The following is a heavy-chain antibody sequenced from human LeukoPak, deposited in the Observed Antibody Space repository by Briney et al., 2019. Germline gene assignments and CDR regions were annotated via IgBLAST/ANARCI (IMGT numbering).Heavy chain of an antibody. J-gene: IGHJ5*02. CDR2: INPNNGGT. CDR1: GYTFTGYY. V-gene: IGHV1-2*02. Sequence: GASVKVSCKASGYTFTGYYMHWVRQAPGQGLEWMGWINPNNGGTNYAQKFQGRVTMTEDTATDTAYMELSSLRSDDTAVYYCAPTGALLGFGQLLTRPGHNWFNPWGQGSLVTVSS. CDR3: APTGALLGFGQLLTRPGHNWFNP. D-gene: IGHD3-10*01.